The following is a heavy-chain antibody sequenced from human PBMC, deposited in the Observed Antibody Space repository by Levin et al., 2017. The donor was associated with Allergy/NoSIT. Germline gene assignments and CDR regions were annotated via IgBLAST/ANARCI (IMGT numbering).Heavy chain of an antibody. V-gene: IGHV3-21*01. CDR1: GFTFSSYS. CDR2: INPSSAII. D-gene: IGHD4-17*01. Sequence: GGSLRLSCSASGFTFSSYSMNWVRQAPGKGLEWVSSINPSSAIIHYADSVKGRFTVSRDNAKNSLYLQMSGLRTEDTAVYYCARDRGFGDYDFYYWGQGTLVTVSS. CDR3: ARDRGFGDYDFYY. J-gene: IGHJ4*02.